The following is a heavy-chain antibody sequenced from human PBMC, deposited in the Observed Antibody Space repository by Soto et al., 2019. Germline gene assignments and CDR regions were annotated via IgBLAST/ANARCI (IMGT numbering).Heavy chain of an antibody. CDR1: GFTFNSYA. V-gene: IGHV3-30-3*01. J-gene: IGHJ4*02. D-gene: IGHD3-3*01. CDR3: ARAKVRFLEWLSSPFDY. Sequence: PGGSLSLSCAASGFTFNSYAMHLVRQAPGKGLEWVAVISYDGSNKYYAESVKGRCTISRDNSKNTLYLQMNSLRAEDTAVYYCARAKVRFLEWLSSPFDYWGQGTLVTVSS. CDR2: ISYDGSNK.